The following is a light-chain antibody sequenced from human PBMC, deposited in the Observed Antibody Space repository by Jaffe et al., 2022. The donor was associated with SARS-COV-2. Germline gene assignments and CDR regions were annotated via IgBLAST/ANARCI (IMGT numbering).Light chain of an antibody. CDR3: ATWDDRLSAV. CDR2: DNN. Sequence: QSVLTQPPSVSATPGQKIVISCSGSSSNIGTNYVSWYQQVPGSAPKLLIYDNNKRPSGIPDRFSGARSGTSATLGITGLQTGDEADYYCATWDDRLSAVFGGGTKLTVL. V-gene: IGLV1-51*01. J-gene: IGLJ2*01. CDR1: SSNIGTNY.